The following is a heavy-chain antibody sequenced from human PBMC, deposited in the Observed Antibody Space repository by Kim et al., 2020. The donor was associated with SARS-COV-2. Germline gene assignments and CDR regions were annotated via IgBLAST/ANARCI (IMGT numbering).Heavy chain of an antibody. D-gene: IGHD3-3*01. CDR2: INTNTGNP. V-gene: IGHV7-4-1*02. Sequence: ASVKVSCKASGYTFTSYAMNWVRQAPGQGLEWMGWINTNTGNPTYAQGFTGRFVFSLDTSVSTAYLQISSLKAEETAVYYCARGPFDTIFGVVISLDAFDVWGQGTMVTVSS. CDR3: ARGPFDTIFGVVISLDAFDV. J-gene: IGHJ3*01. CDR1: GYTFTSYA.